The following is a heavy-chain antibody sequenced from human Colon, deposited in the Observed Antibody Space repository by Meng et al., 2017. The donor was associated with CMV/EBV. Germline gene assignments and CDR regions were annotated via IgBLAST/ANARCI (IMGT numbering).Heavy chain of an antibody. Sequence: SELSFTNTWMSWVRQVPGRGLEWVGRIKSKTDGETADYAAPVKGRFTISRDDSKNTLYLQMNSLKTEDTAVYYCTTEVRWESGFNYWGQGTLVTVSS. J-gene: IGHJ4*02. CDR1: ELSFTNTW. V-gene: IGHV3-15*01. CDR3: TTEVRWESGFNY. CDR2: IKSKTDGETA. D-gene: IGHD1-26*01.